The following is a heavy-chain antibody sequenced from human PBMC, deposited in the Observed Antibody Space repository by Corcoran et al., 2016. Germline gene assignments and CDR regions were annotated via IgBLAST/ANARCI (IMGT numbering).Heavy chain of an antibody. V-gene: IGHV3-15*01. CDR3: TTDSDRYSYGYYYYGMDV. CDR1: GFTFSNAW. J-gene: IGHJ6*02. Sequence: EVQLVESGGGLVKPGGSLRLSCAASGFTFSNAWMSWVRQAPGKGLEWVGGIKSKTDGGKTDYAAPVKGRFTISRDDSKNKLYLQMNSLKTEDPAVYYCTTDSDRYSYGYYYYGMDVWGQGTTVTVSS. D-gene: IGHD5-18*01. CDR2: IKSKTDGGKT.